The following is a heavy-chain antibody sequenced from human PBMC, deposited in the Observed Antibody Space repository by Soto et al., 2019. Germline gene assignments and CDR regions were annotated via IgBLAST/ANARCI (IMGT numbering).Heavy chain of an antibody. CDR2: IDPSDSYT. Sequence: KISCKGSGYSSASYGGSWVRQMPGKGLEWMGRIDPSDSYTNYSPSFQGHVTIAADKSISTAYLQWSSLKASDTAMYYCASSLGYCSGGSCRDAFDISGQGPIVTVPS. CDR1: GYSSASYG. D-gene: IGHD2-15*01. J-gene: IGHJ3*02. V-gene: IGHV5-10-1*01. CDR3: ASSLGYCSGGSCRDAFDI.